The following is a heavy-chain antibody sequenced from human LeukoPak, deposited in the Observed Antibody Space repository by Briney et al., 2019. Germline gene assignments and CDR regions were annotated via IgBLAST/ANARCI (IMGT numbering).Heavy chain of an antibody. CDR1: GFTFSSYG. J-gene: IGHJ4*02. V-gene: IGHV3-30*02. CDR2: IRYDGGNK. CDR3: ARSQVAAADYFDY. Sequence: PGGSLRLSCAASGFTFSSYGMHWVRQAPGKGLEWVAFIRYDGGNKYYADSVKGRFTISRDNAKNSLYLQMNSLRAEDTAVYYCARSQVAAADYFDYWGQGTLVTVSS. D-gene: IGHD6-13*01.